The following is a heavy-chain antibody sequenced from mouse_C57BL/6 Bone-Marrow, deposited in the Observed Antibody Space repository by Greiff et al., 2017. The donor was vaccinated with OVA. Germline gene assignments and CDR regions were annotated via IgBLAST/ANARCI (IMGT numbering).Heavy chain of an antibody. CDR3: IYCYGKGLRAWFAY. Sequence: EVQRVESGAELVRPGASVKLSCTASGFNLKDDYMHWVQQRPEQGLEWIGWIDPENGDTEYASKFQGKATITADTTSNTSHLQLSSLTSEDTAVYYCIYCYGKGLRAWFAYWGQGTLVTVSA. J-gene: IGHJ3*01. D-gene: IGHD1-1*01. CDR2: IDPENGDT. CDR1: GFNLKDDY. V-gene: IGHV14-4*01.